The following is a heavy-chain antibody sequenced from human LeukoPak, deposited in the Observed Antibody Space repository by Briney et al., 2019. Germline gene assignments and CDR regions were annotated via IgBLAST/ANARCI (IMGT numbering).Heavy chain of an antibody. CDR1: GAPISSYY. Sequence: SETLSLTCTVSGAPISSYYWSWLRQPPGKGLEWIGYMYYSGSGSTNYNPSLKSRVTISVDTSKNQFPLKLSSVTAADAAVYYCALALYGQIDYWGQGTLVTVSS. D-gene: IGHD3-10*01. V-gene: IGHV4-59*08. CDR3: ALALYGQIDY. CDR2: MYYSGSGST. J-gene: IGHJ4*02.